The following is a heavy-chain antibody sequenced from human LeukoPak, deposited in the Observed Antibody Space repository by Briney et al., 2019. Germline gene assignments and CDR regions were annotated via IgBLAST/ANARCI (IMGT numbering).Heavy chain of an antibody. CDR3: ARLKPLGYYYYGMDV. D-gene: IGHD1-14*01. Sequence: GASVKVSCKASGYTFTGYYMHWVRQAPGQGLEWMGWINPNSGGTNYAQKFQGRVTMTRDTSISTAYLELSRLRSDDTAVYFCARLKPLGYYYYGMDVWGQGTTVTVSS. V-gene: IGHV1-2*02. CDR1: GYTFTGYY. CDR2: INPNSGGT. J-gene: IGHJ6*02.